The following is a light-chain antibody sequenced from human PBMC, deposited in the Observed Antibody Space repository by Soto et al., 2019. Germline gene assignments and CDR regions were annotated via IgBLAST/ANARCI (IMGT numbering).Light chain of an antibody. Sequence: EIVLTQSPGTLSLSPGERATLSCRASQSVSNSYLAWYQQNPGRAPRLLIYGASSRATGIPDRFRGSGSGTDFILTISRLEPEDFAVYYCQQYGSSPWTFGQGTKAEIK. CDR3: QQYGSSPWT. J-gene: IGKJ1*01. CDR1: QSVSNSY. V-gene: IGKV3-20*01. CDR2: GAS.